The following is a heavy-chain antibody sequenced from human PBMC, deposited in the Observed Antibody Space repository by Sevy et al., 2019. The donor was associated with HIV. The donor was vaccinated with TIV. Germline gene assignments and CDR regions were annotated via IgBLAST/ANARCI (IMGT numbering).Heavy chain of an antibody. D-gene: IGHD3-10*01. V-gene: IGHV3-11*01. Sequence: GGSLRLSCAASGFTFSDYYMSWIRQAPGKGLEWVSYISSSGSTMYYADSVKGRFTISRDNAKNSLYLQMNSLRAEDTAVYYCARDFGTHRPADAFDIWGQGTMVTVSS. J-gene: IGHJ3*02. CDR3: ARDFGTHRPADAFDI. CDR1: GFTFSDYY. CDR2: ISSSGSTM.